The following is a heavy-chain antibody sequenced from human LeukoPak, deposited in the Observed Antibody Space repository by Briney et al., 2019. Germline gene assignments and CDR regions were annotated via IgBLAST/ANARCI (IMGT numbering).Heavy chain of an antibody. Sequence: ASVKVSRKASGYTFTSYDINWVRQATGQGLEWMGWMNPNSGNTGYAQKFQGRVTITRNTSISTAYMELSSLRSEDTAVYYCARAYGDWYYFDYWGQGTLVTVSS. D-gene: IGHD2-21*01. CDR3: ARAYGDWYYFDY. CDR1: GYTFTSYD. V-gene: IGHV1-8*03. CDR2: MNPNSGNT. J-gene: IGHJ4*02.